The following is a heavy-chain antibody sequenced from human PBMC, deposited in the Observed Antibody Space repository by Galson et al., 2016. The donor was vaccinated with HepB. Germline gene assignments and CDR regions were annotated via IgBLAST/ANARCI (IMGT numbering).Heavy chain of an antibody. V-gene: IGHV3-20*01. D-gene: IGHD3-10*01. Sequence: SLRLSCAVSGFTFDDYGMTWVRQAPGKGLEWVSGINWSGDSTAYADSVKGRFTMYRDDARNSLYLQMSRLRVEDTALYQCARGLVGSGMDVWGQGTTVTVSS. CDR3: ARGLVGSGMDV. J-gene: IGHJ6*02. CDR2: INWSGDST. CDR1: GFTFDDYG.